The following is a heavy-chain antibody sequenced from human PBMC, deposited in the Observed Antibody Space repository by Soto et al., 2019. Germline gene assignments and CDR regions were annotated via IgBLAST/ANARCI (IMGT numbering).Heavy chain of an antibody. Sequence: QLQLQESGPGLVKPSETLSLTCTVSGGSISSSSYHWGWIRQPPGKGLEWIGSIYYSGTTYYNPSLKSRVTLSVDTSKNQFSLKLSSVTAADTAVYYCARSISVAMDFWGQGTLVTVSS. CDR3: ARSISVAMDF. D-gene: IGHD6-19*01. CDR2: IYYSGTT. J-gene: IGHJ4*02. V-gene: IGHV4-39*01. CDR1: GGSISSSSYH.